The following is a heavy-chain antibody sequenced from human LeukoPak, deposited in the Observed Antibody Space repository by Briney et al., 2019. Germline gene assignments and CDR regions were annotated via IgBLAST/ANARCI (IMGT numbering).Heavy chain of an antibody. J-gene: IGHJ4*02. V-gene: IGHV5-51*01. CDR3: AVRGSYERSYSYDY. CDR2: IYPGDSAT. D-gene: IGHD3-22*01. Sequence: GESLKLSCIWTRYHHLCYRIGAMRQMPGKGLEWMGIIYPGDSATRYSPSFQGQVTLSADKSISTAYLQWSSLKASDTGMYARAVRGSYERSYSYDYWGQGTLVTVSS. CDR1: RYHHLCYR.